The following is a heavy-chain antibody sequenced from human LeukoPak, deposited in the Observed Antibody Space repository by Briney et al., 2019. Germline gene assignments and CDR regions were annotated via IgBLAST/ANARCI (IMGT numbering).Heavy chain of an antibody. CDR2: ISAYNGYT. J-gene: IGHJ1*01. CDR1: GYTFTSYG. Sequence: AASVKVSCRASGYTFTSYGISWVRQAPGQGLEWMGWISAYNGYTNYAQKFQFRVTMTTDTSTSTAYMELRGLTSDDTAVYYCARDKAVTTERTQYFHHWGQGTLVTVSS. D-gene: IGHD4-11*01. V-gene: IGHV1-18*01. CDR3: ARDKAVTTERTQYFHH.